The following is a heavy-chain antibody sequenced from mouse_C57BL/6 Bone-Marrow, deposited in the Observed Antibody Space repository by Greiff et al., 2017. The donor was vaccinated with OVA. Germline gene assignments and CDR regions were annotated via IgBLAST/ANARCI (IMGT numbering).Heavy chain of an antibody. V-gene: IGHV5-15*01. D-gene: IGHD2-10*02. CDR2: ISNLAYSI. Sequence: EVQGVESGGGLVQPGGSLKLSCAASGFTFSDYGMAWVRQAPRKGPEWVAFISNLAYSIYYADTVTGRFTISRENAKNTLYLEMSSLRSEDTAMYYCARQNSMDYAMDYWGQGTSVTVSS. CDR3: ARQNSMDYAMDY. CDR1: GFTFSDYG. J-gene: IGHJ4*01.